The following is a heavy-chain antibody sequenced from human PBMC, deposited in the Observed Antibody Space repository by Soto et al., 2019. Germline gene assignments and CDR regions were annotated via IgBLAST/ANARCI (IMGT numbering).Heavy chain of an antibody. CDR1: GFTVSNKY. J-gene: IGHJ5*02. V-gene: IGHV3-53*01. Sequence: PGGALRLPRAGSGFTVSNKYISWGRQAPGKGLEGVSVIYSGGSTYYADSVKGRFTISRDNSKNTLYLQMNSLRAEDTAVYYCARDILSGGATTGFDTFCQGTVVTVS. CDR3: ARDILSGGATTGFDT. D-gene: IGHD3-9*01. CDR2: IYSGGST.